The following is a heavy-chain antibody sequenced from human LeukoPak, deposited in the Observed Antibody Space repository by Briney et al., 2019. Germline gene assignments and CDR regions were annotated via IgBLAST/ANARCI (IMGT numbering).Heavy chain of an antibody. CDR3: ARSTVTLGHFDL. V-gene: IGHV1-69*13. D-gene: IGHD4-17*01. J-gene: IGHJ2*01. CDR1: GGTFSSYA. CDR2: IIPIFGTA. Sequence: SVKVSCKASGGTFSSYAISWVRQAPGQGLEWMGGIIPIFGTANYAQKFQGRVTITADESTSTAYMELSSLRSEDTAVYYCARSTVTLGHFDLWGRGTLVTVSS.